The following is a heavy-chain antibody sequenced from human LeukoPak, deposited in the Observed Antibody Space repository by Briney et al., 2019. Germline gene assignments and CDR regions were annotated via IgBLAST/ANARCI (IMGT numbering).Heavy chain of an antibody. CDR3: TRHSSSWYTVDY. CDR1: GFTFNRCW. V-gene: IGHV3-49*04. Sequence: LTGGSLRLSCVVSGFTFNRCWMNWVRQAPGKGLEWVGFIRSKAYGGTTEYAASVKGRFTISRDDSKSIAYLQMNSLKTEDTAVCYCTRHSSSWYTVDYWGQGTLVTVSS. J-gene: IGHJ4*02. D-gene: IGHD6-13*01. CDR2: IRSKAYGGTT.